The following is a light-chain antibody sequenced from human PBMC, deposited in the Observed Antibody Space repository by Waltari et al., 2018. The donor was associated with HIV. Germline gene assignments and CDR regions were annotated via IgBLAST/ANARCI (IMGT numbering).Light chain of an antibody. CDR1: SLRSYY. J-gene: IGLJ1*01. Sequence: SSELTQDPAVSVALGQTVRITCQGDSLRSYYASWYQQKPGQAPVLVGFGKTNRPSGIPDRFSGSSSGNTASLTITGAQAEDEADYYCNSRDSSGNHRLFGTGTKVTVL. CDR2: GKT. CDR3: NSRDSSGNHRL. V-gene: IGLV3-19*01.